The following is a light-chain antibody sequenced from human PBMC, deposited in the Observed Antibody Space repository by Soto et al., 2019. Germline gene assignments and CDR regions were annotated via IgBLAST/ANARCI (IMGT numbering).Light chain of an antibody. CDR3: CSYVGARTYV. CDR1: VSDVGSFGP. CDR2: EGN. Sequence: QSVLTQPASVSGSPGQSITISCTGSVSDVGSFGPVSWYQQHPGQVPKLIIYEGNRRPSGVSSRFSGSKSGNTASLTISGLQAEEEADYYCCSYVGARTYVFGAGTKVTV. V-gene: IGLV2-23*01. J-gene: IGLJ1*01.